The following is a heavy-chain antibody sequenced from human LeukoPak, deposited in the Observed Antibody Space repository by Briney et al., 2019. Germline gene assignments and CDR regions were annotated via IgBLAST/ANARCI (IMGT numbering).Heavy chain of an antibody. CDR2: ISIGGGST. D-gene: IGHD5-18*01. CDR3: AKEGYSYGLDYYYYYGMDV. J-gene: IGHJ6*02. CDR1: GFIFNNYA. Sequence: SGGSLRLSCAASGFIFNNYAMSWVRQAPGKGLEWVCAISIGGGSTYYADSVKGRFTISRDNSKNTLYLQMNSLRAEDTAVYYCAKEGYSYGLDYYYYYGMDVWGQGTTVTVSS. V-gene: IGHV3-23*01.